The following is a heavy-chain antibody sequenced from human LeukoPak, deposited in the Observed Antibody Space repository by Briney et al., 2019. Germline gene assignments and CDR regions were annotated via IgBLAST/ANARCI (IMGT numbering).Heavy chain of an antibody. CDR3: ARAYLAPSWFDP. Sequence: SETLSLTCTVSGGSMNSYYWSWIRQSPGKGLEWIAYMYYSGNTNYNPSLKSRVTISLDTSRNQFSLKLSSVTAADTAVCYCARAYLAPSWFDPWGPGTLVTVSS. D-gene: IGHD3-16*01. J-gene: IGHJ5*02. CDR1: GGSMNSYY. CDR2: MYYSGNT. V-gene: IGHV4-59*08.